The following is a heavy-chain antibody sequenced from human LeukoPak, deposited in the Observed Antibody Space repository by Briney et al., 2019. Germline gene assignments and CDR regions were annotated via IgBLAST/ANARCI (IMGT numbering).Heavy chain of an antibody. Sequence: ASVKVSCKASGYTFTSYDVNWVRQATGQGLEWMGWMSPNSDNTGYAQKFQGRVTFTRDTSISTAYMELRSLTSEDTAVYYCARDYGGSSGWFDPWGQGTLVTVSS. V-gene: IGHV1-8*01. J-gene: IGHJ5*02. CDR2: MSPNSDNT. CDR1: GYTFTSYD. CDR3: ARDYGGSSGWFDP. D-gene: IGHD4-23*01.